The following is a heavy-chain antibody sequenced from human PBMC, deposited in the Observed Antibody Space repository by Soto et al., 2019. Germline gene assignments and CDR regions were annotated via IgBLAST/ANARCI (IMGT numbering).Heavy chain of an antibody. CDR3: ARGWGYDSTDYYYAY. V-gene: IGHV1-69*01. Sequence: QVQLVQSGAEVRKPGSSVRVSCKASGGSFNRHTISWVRHAPGQGLEWMGGFIPIFGTANHAQKFQGRVTIIADESTSTVYMELSSLRSDETAIYYCARGWGYDSTDYYYAYWGQGTLVIVSS. D-gene: IGHD3-22*01. CDR1: GGSFNRHT. CDR2: FIPIFGTA. J-gene: IGHJ4*02.